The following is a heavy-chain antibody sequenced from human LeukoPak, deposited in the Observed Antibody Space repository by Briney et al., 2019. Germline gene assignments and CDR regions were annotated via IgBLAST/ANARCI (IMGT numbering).Heavy chain of an antibody. Sequence: VGSLRLSCATSGFSFTDYPMNWVRQAPGKGLKWISNIRTTAEGAKYAYYADSVKGRVTISRDDGKNTLYLHMNSLRDDDTAVYYCATDQRYAFDYWGQGILVTVSS. J-gene: IGHJ4*02. CDR3: ATDQRYAFDY. CDR1: GFSFTDYP. D-gene: IGHD3-9*01. CDR2: IRTTAEGAKYA. V-gene: IGHV3-48*02.